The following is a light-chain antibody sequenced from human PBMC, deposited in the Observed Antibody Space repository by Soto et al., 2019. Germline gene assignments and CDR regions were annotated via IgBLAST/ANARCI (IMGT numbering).Light chain of an antibody. CDR3: QQYNNWRT. J-gene: IGKJ1*01. CDR1: QSVSSS. Sequence: IGMTQSPATLSVSPGERATLSCRASQSVSSSLAWYQQKPGQAPRLLIYDASTRATGIPARFSGSGSGTEFTLTISGLQSEDFAVYYCQQYNNWRTFGQGTKVDIK. CDR2: DAS. V-gene: IGKV3-15*01.